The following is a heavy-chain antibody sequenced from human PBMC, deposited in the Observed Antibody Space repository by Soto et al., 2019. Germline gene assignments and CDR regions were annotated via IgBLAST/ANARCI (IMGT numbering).Heavy chain of an antibody. V-gene: IGHV4-34*01. CDR3: ARVLPPLRGIAAAGTDYYYYYMDV. CDR2: INHSGST. J-gene: IGHJ6*03. CDR1: GGSFSGYY. D-gene: IGHD6-13*01. Sequence: SEILSLTCAVYGGSFSGYYWSWIRQPPGKGLEWIGEINHSGSTNYNPSLKSRVTISVDTSKNQFSLKLSSVTAADTAVYYCARVLPPLRGIAAAGTDYYYYYMDVWGKGTTVTVSS.